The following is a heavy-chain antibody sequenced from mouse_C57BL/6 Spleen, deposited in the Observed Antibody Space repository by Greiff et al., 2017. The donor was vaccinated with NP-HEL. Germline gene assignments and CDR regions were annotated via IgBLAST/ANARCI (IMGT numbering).Heavy chain of an antibody. V-gene: IGHV1-52*01. D-gene: IGHD1-1*01. CDR1: GYTFTSYW. J-gene: IGHJ2*01. CDR3: ARDPYGSSYPVYLDY. Sequence: QVQLQQPGAELVRPGSSVKLSCKASGYTFTSYWMHWVKQRPIQGLEWIGNIDPSDSETHYNQKFKDKATLTVDKSSSTAYMQLSSLTSEDSAVYYGARDPYGSSYPVYLDYWGQGTTLTVSS. CDR2: IDPSDSET.